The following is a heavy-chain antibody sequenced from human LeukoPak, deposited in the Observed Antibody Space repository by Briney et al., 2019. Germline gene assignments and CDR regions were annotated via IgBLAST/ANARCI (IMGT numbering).Heavy chain of an antibody. J-gene: IGHJ4*02. Sequence: PSETLSLTCTVSGGSISSYYWSWIRQPPGKGLEWIGYIYYSGSTNYNPSLKSRVTISVDTSKNQFSLKLSSVTAADTAVYYCARHLSPFGFDYWGQGTLVTVSS. V-gene: IGHV4-59*08. CDR2: IYYSGST. CDR1: GGSISSYY. D-gene: IGHD3-10*01. CDR3: ARHLSPFGFDY.